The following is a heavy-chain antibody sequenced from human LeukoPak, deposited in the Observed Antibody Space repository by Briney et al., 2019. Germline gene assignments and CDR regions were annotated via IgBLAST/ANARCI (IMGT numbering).Heavy chain of an antibody. Sequence: GGSLRLSCAASGFTFSDYSMNWVRQAPGKGLEWISYIGIDSGNTNYADSVKGRFTISGDKAKNSLYQQMNSLRVEDTAVYYCARDYKYAFDNWGQGTLVTVSS. V-gene: IGHV3-48*01. CDR1: GFTFSDYS. CDR2: IGIDSGNT. J-gene: IGHJ4*02. D-gene: IGHD5-24*01. CDR3: ARDYKYAFDN.